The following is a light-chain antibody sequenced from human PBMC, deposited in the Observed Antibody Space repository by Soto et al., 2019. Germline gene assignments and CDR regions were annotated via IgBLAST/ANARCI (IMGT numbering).Light chain of an antibody. V-gene: IGLV1-51*01. CDR3: GTRDSSRTGYV. J-gene: IGLJ1*01. Sequence: QCGLTHPPPVSAAPGQKVPIPCSGSESNIGLNYVSWYQQLPGTSPELLIYDNNKRHSGFLDRYSGNKSGKSATVAFTGLHTGDEAVDNRGTRDSSRTGYVFGTGTKVTVL. CDR2: DNN. CDR1: ESNIGLNY.